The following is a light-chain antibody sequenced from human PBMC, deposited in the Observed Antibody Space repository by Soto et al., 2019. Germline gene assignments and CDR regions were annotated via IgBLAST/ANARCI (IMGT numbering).Light chain of an antibody. CDR2: DVN. Sequence: QSVLTQPASVSGSPGQSITISCTGTSSDVGGFNYVSWYQQHPGKAPKLMIYDVNNRPSGVSNRFSGSKSGNTASLTISGLQVGEEADYYSSSNTTRSSYVFGAGTKLPVL. CDR1: SSDVGGFNY. V-gene: IGLV2-14*01. CDR3: SSNTTRSSYV. J-gene: IGLJ1*01.